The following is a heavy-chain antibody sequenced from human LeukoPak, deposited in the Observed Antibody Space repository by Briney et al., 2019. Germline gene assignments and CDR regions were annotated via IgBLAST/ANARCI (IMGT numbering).Heavy chain of an antibody. CDR1: GFTVSSNY. Sequence: PGGSLRLSCAASGFTVSSNYMSWVRQAPGKGLEWVSLVYSGGSTYYADSVKGRFTISRDNSKNTLYLQMNSLRAEDTAVYYCARQYSSGSLPLQYWGQGTLVTVSS. V-gene: IGHV3-53*01. D-gene: IGHD3-22*01. CDR3: ARQYSSGSLPLQY. J-gene: IGHJ1*01. CDR2: VYSGGST.